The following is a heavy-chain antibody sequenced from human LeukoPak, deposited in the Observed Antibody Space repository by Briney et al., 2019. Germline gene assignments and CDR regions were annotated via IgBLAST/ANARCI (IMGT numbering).Heavy chain of an antibody. D-gene: IGHD3-10*01. V-gene: IGHV3-23*01. CDR1: GFTFSSYA. Sequence: GGSLRLSCAASGFTFSSYAMSWVRQAPGKGLEGVSAISGSGGSTYYADSVKGRFTISRNHSKNTQYLQMNRLRAEDTAVYYCAKDGSGRILYYYYYMDVWDKGTTVTVSS. J-gene: IGHJ6*03. CDR3: AKDGSGRILYYYYYMDV. CDR2: ISGSGGST.